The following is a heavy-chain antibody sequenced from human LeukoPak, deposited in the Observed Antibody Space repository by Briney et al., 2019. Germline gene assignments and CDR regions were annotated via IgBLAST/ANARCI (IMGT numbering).Heavy chain of an antibody. D-gene: IGHD3-10*01. CDR3: AKARGRSYYYYGMDV. CDR2: ISWNSGSI. Sequence: TGRSLRLSCAASGFTFDDYTMHWVRQAPGKGLEWVSCISWNSGSIGYADSVKGRFTISRDNAKNSLYLQMNSLRAEDTALYYCAKARGRSYYYYGMDVWGQGTTVTVSS. CDR1: GFTFDDYT. V-gene: IGHV3-9*01. J-gene: IGHJ6*02.